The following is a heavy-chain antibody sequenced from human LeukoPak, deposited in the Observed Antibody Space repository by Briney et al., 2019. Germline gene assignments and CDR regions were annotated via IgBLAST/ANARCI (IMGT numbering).Heavy chain of an antibody. D-gene: IGHD3-9*01. CDR2: ISGSGGTT. V-gene: IGHV3-23*01. J-gene: IGHJ4*02. Sequence: PGGSLRLSCAASEFTFTTYAMSCVSQAPGKGLEWVSAISGSGGTTYYADSVKGRFTISRDNSENTLSLQKNSLRAEDTAVYYCTTHLSTIFPYGNKGGYLFKYWGQGTLATVSS. CDR3: TTHLSTIFPYGNKGGYLFKY. CDR1: EFTFTTYA.